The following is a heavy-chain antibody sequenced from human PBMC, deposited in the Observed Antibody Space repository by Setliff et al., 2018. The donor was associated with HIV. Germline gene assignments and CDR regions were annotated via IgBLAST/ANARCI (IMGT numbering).Heavy chain of an antibody. CDR1: GEPFNGFY. V-gene: IGHV4-34*01. D-gene: IGHD2-21*01. CDR3: ATTGQGRAYFDF. Sequence: NPSETLSLTCTVSGEPFNGFYWTWIRQPPGKVLEWIGDVNPTGRPNYSPSLKSRVTMSLDTSKNQFSLNLKSVTAADTALYYCATTGQGRAYFDFWGQGSLVTVSS. CDR2: VNPTGRP. J-gene: IGHJ4*02.